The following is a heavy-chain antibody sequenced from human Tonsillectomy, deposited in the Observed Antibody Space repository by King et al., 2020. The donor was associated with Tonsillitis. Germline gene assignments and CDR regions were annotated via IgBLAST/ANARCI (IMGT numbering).Heavy chain of an antibody. Sequence: QLVQSGGGVVQPGRSMRLSCSASGVTFSSYTMHWGRQAPGKGLEWGEVISYDGSNKYYADYVKGRFTISRDNSKNTKNTLYLQINSLRVEDTAVYYCARDIDDYDDDVGYFYYWRQGTLVTVSP. J-gene: IGHJ4*02. CDR3: ARDIDDYDDDVGYFYY. V-gene: IGHV3-30-3*01. CDR1: GVTFSSYT. CDR2: ISYDGSNK. D-gene: IGHD4-17*01.